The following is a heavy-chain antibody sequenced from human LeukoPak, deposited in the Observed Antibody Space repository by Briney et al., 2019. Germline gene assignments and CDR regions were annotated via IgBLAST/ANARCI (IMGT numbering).Heavy chain of an antibody. CDR2: VHLDGRT. D-gene: IGHD3-22*01. J-gene: IGHJ4*03. CDR1: GGSVSSTNW. Sequence: PSETLPLTCAVSGGSVSSTNWWTWFRQPPGKGLEWIGEVHLDGRTNYNPSLTGRLTMSVDLYENHISLKLTSVTAADTAVYYCARGSRVYDRSGFHTWHDYWGHGTLVTVSS. V-gene: IGHV4-4*02. CDR3: ARGSRVYDRSGFHTWHDY.